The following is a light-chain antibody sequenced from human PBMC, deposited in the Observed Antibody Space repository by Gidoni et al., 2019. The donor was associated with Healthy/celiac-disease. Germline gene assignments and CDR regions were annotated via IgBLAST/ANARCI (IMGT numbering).Light chain of an antibody. CDR2: DAS. Sequence: EIVLTQSPATLSLSPGERATLSCRASQSVSSYLAWYQQKPGQAPRLLIYDASNRATGIPARVSGSGSGTYFNLTISSLEPEDFAVYYCQQRSNWPPFTVGQGTRLEIK. J-gene: IGKJ5*01. V-gene: IGKV3-11*01. CDR1: QSVSSY. CDR3: QQRSNWPPFT.